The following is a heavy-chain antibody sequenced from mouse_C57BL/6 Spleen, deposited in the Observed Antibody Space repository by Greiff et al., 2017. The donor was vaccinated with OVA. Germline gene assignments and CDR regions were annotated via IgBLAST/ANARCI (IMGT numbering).Heavy chain of an antibody. V-gene: IGHV5-6*01. J-gene: IGHJ2*01. CDR3: AREGDDGSYFDY. CDR1: GFTFSSYG. D-gene: IGHD2-3*01. CDR2: ISSGGSYT. Sequence: EVHLVESGGDLVKPGGSLKLSCAASGFTFSSYGMSWVRQTPDKRLEWVATISSGGSYTYYPDSVKGRFTISRDNAKNTLYLQMSSLKSEDTAMYYCAREGDDGSYFDYWGQGTTLTVSS.